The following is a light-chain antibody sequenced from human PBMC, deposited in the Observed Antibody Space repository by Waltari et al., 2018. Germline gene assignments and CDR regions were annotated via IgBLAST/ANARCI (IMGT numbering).Light chain of an antibody. CDR2: TAS. J-gene: IGKJ2*01. CDR3: QQTYITPYT. CDR1: QGIAGH. Sequence: DIQMTQTPSSLSPSVGDRVTITCRASQGIAGHLNWFQQQPGRAPKLLIHTASSLQSGVPARCSGSGSGTHFTLIISSLQPEDFATYFCQQTYITPYTFGQGTKLEIK. V-gene: IGKV1-39*01.